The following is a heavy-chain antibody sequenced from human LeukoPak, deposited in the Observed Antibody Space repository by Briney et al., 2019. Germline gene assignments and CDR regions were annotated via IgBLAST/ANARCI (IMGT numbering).Heavy chain of an antibody. J-gene: IGHJ6*02. CDR3: ARDTPVGTRYYYDSSGYYQGYYYYGMDV. CDR1: GFTFSSYA. D-gene: IGHD3-22*01. Sequence: EPGGSLRLSCAASGFTFSSYAMHWVRQAPGKGLEWVAVISYDGSNKYYADSVKGRFTISRDNSKNTLYLQMNSLRAEDTAVYYCARDTPVGTRYYYDSSGYYQGYYYYGMDVWGQGTTVTVSS. CDR2: ISYDGSNK. V-gene: IGHV3-30*04.